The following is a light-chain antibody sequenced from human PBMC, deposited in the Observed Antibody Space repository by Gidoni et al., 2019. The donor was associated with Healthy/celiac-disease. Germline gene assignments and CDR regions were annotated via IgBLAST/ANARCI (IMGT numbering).Light chain of an antibody. CDR2: WAS. CDR3: QQYYSTPSIT. Sequence: DIVMTQSPDSLVVSLGERATIHCKSSQSVLYSSNNKNYLAWYQQKPGQPPKLLIYWASTRESGVPDRFSGSGSGTDFTLTISSLQAEDVAVYYCQQYYSTPSITFXXXTRLEIK. CDR1: QSVLYSSNNKNY. J-gene: IGKJ5*01. V-gene: IGKV4-1*01.